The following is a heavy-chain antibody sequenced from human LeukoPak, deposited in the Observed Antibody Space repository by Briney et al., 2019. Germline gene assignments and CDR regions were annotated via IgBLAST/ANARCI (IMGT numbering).Heavy chain of an antibody. V-gene: IGHV3-33*06. Sequence: GGSLRLSCAASGFTFSRYGKHWVRQAPGKGLEWVEGIWHDVSYEYYACSVKGRFTISRDSSKNTLYLQMNSLRAEGTAVYYCAKDGVGATSLDCWGQGTLVTVSS. CDR1: GFTFSRYG. D-gene: IGHD1-26*01. J-gene: IGHJ4*02. CDR3: AKDGVGATSLDC. CDR2: IWHDVSYE.